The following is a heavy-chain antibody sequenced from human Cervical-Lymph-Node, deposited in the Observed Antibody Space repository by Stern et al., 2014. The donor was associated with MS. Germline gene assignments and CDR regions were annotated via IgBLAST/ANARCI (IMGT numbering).Heavy chain of an antibody. CDR1: GYSFSTHY. V-gene: IGHV1-46*03. D-gene: IGHD1-26*01. J-gene: IGHJ4*02. CDR3: ARDSGTYSPDY. Sequence: MQLVESGAEVKKPGASVRVSCKASGYSFSTHYMLWVRQAPGQGPEWMGQINPTGSTRNYAQKFKGRVTMTRDSSTDTAYMQLSSLRSDDTAVYYCARDSGTYSPDYWGQGTLVTVSS. CDR2: INPTGSTR.